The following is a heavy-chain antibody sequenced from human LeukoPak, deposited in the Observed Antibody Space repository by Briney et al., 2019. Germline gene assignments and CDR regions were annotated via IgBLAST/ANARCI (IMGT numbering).Heavy chain of an antibody. CDR2: ISAYSGNT. Sequence: ASVKVSCKASGYTFTSYGISWVRRAPGQGLEWMGLISAYSGNTNFAQKLQGRVTMTTDTSTSTAYMELRSLRSDDTAVYFCARGADTGSYGSLVYFDYWGQGTLVTVSS. J-gene: IGHJ4*02. CDR3: ARGADTGSYGSLVYFDY. CDR1: GYTFTSYG. D-gene: IGHD3-16*01. V-gene: IGHV1-18*01.